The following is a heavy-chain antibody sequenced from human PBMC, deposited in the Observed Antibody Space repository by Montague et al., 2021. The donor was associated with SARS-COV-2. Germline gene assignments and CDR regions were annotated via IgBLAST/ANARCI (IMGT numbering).Heavy chain of an antibody. CDR3: ASGVVAAPQLLDY. V-gene: IGHV4-4*07. CDR1: GDSISGFC. Sequence: SETLSLTCTVSGDSISGFCWNWIRQPPGEGLEWIGRIYDGGGTDYNPSLESRVTMSVYTSTNQFSLKVNSVTAAATAMYYCASGVVAAPQLLDYWGRGTLVTVSS. D-gene: IGHD2-15*01. J-gene: IGHJ4*02. CDR2: IYDGGGT.